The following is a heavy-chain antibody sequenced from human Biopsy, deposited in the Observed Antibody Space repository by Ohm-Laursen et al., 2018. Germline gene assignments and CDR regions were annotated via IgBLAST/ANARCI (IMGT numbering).Heavy chain of an antibody. CDR3: AGIVLGPTNDAFDI. J-gene: IGHJ3*02. D-gene: IGHD1-26*01. CDR1: GDSIRNYY. CDR2: IYPGCFI. Sequence: TLSLTCPVSGDSIRNYYWSWIRQAAGKGLEWIGRIYPGCFIIYNPSLKSRVTMSVDTSKNHFSLNLNSVTAADTAVYYCAGIVLGPTNDAFDIWGQGTMVTVSS. V-gene: IGHV4-4*07.